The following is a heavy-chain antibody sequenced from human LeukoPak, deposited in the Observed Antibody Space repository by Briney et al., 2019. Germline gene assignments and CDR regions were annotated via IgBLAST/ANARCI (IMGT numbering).Heavy chain of an antibody. D-gene: IGHD6-13*01. CDR2: ISGSGGST. V-gene: IGHV3-23*01. J-gene: IGHJ4*02. CDR3: AKPYSSSWYGVPNGDY. CDR1: GLPFSSYA. Sequence: GGSLRLSCSASGLPFSSYAMSWVRQAPGKGLEWVSAISGSGGSTYYADSVKGRFTISRDNSKNTLYLQMNSLRAEDTAVYYCAKPYSSSWYGVPNGDYWGQGTLVTVSS.